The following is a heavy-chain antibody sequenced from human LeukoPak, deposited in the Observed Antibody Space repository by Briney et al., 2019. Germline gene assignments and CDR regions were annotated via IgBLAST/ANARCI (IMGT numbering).Heavy chain of an antibody. V-gene: IGHV3-7*01. CDR1: GFTFSSYW. J-gene: IGHJ4*02. Sequence: PGGSLRLSCAASGFTFSSYWMSWVRQAPGKGLEWVANIKQDGSEKYYVDSVKGRFTISRDNAKNSLYLQMNSLRAEDTAVYYRAREVRDFWSGYWFDYWGQGTLVTVSS. CDR3: AREVRDFWSGYWFDY. CDR2: IKQDGSEK. D-gene: IGHD3-3*01.